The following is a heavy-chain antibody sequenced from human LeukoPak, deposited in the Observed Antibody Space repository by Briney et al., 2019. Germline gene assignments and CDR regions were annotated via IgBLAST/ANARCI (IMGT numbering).Heavy chain of an antibody. D-gene: IGHD3-9*01. J-gene: IGHJ4*02. V-gene: IGHV1-18*01. CDR2: ISAYNGNT. CDR1: GHTFTSYG. Sequence: GESLKISCKASGHTFTSYGISWVRQAPGQGLEWMGWISAYNGNTNYAQKLQGRVTMTTDTSTSTAYMELRSLRSDDTAVYYCARITRGAYYDILTGYYIGYYFDYWGQGTLVTVSS. CDR3: ARITRGAYYDILTGYYIGYYFDY.